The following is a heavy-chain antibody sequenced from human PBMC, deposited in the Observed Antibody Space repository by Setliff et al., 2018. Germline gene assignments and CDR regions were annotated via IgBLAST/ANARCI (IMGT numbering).Heavy chain of an antibody. CDR2: INQSGXT. J-gene: IGHJ4*02. V-gene: IGHV4-34*01. CDR3: RFWSSYYKNDY. D-gene: IGHD3-3*01. CDR1: GGSFSDYY. Sequence: SETLSLTCTVYGGSFSDYYWGWIRQSPGNRPEWIAEINQSGXTNYXXSLNSRVSVSVDTPTNQFSLKVFSVTAADTAVYYCRFWSSYYKNDYWAQGTLVTVSS.